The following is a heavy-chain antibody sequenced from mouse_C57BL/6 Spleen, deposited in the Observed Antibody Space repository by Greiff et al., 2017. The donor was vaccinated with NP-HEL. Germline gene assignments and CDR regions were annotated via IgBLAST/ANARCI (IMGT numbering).Heavy chain of an antibody. V-gene: IGHV1-69*01. Sequence: QVQLQQPGAELVMPGASVKLSCKASGYTFTSYWMHWVKQRPGQGLEWIGEIDPSDSYPNYNQKFKGKSTLTVDKSSSTAYMQLSSLTSEDSAVYYCARGDYSNLDYWGQGTTLTVSS. D-gene: IGHD2-5*01. J-gene: IGHJ2*01. CDR3: ARGDYSNLDY. CDR2: IDPSDSYP. CDR1: GYTFTSYW.